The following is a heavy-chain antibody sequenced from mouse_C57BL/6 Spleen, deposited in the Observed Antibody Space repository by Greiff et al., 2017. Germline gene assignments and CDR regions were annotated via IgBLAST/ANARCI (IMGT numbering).Heavy chain of an antibody. CDR2: IHPNSGST. CDR1: GYTFTSYW. Sequence: VQLQQSGAELVKPGASVKLSCKASGYTFTSYWMHWVKQRPGQGLEWIGMIHPNSGSTNYNEKFKSKATLTVDKSSSTAYMQLSSLTSEDSAVYYCARITTEGYYFDYWGQGTTLTVSS. D-gene: IGHD1-1*01. J-gene: IGHJ2*01. CDR3: ARITTEGYYFDY. V-gene: IGHV1-64*01.